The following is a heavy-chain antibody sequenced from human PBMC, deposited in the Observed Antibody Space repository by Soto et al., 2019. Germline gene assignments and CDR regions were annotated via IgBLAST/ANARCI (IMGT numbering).Heavy chain of an antibody. J-gene: IGHJ4*02. D-gene: IGHD3-9*01. Sequence: PSDTLSLTCTVSGGSISSYYWSWIRQPPGKGLEWIGYIYYSGSTNYNPSLKSRVTISVDTSKNQFSLKLSSVTAADTAVYYCARAVTYDILTGYYPSAYYFDYWGQGTLVTVSS. CDR1: GGSISSYY. V-gene: IGHV4-59*01. CDR2: IYYSGST. CDR3: ARAVTYDILTGYYPSAYYFDY.